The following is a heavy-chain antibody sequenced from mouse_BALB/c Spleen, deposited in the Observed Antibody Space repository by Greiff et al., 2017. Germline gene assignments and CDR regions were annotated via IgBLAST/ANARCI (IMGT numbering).Heavy chain of an antibody. V-gene: IGHV1S41*01. Sequence: DLVKPGASVKLSCKASGYTFTSYWINWIKQRPGQGLEWIGRIAPGSGSTYYNEMFKGKATLTVDTSSSTAYIQLSSLSSEDSAVYFCARSVGGTDYFDYWGQGTTLTVSS. D-gene: IGHD4-1*01. CDR3: ARSVGGTDYFDY. CDR2: IAPGSGST. J-gene: IGHJ2*01. CDR1: GYTFTSYW.